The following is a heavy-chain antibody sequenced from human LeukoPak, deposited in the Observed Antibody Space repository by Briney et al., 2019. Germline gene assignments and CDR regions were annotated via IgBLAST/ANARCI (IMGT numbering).Heavy chain of an antibody. J-gene: IGHJ4*02. CDR2: ISSSTTI. CDR1: GFTFSSYA. CDR3: ARSRGSDY. V-gene: IGHV3-48*02. Sequence: GGSLRLSCVASGFTFSSYAMNWVRQAPGKGLEWVSYISSSTTIYYADSVKGRFTISRDNAKNSLYLQVNSLRDEDTAVYYCARSRGSDYWGQGTLVTVSS. D-gene: IGHD5-12*01.